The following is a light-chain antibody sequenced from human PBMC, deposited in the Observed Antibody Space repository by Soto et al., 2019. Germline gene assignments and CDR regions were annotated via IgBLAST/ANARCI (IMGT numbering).Light chain of an antibody. CDR2: LAS. J-gene: IGKJ1*01. Sequence: EIVLTQSPGTLSLSPGERATLSCGASQTVSSTFLAWYQQKPGQAPRLLIYLASSRATGIPDRFSGRGSGTDFTLTISRLEPDDFAVYYCQQYAASPWTFGQGTKVEIK. V-gene: IGKV3-20*01. CDR1: QTVSSTF. CDR3: QQYAASPWT.